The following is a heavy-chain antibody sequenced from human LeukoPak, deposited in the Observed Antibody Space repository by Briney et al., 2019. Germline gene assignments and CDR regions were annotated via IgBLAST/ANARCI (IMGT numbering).Heavy chain of an antibody. D-gene: IGHD2-2*01. CDR3: ATPRGYSNTTYCFFDY. V-gene: IGHV5-10-1*01. Sequence: GESLRISCKGSGYSLTKYWISWLRQMPGKGLEWMGKIGPRDSGVFYGPSFQGHVTISTDTSISTAYLQWSSLTASDTAMYYCATPRGYSNTTYCFFDYWGQGTLITVSS. CDR1: GYSLTKYW. J-gene: IGHJ4*02. CDR2: IGPRDSGV.